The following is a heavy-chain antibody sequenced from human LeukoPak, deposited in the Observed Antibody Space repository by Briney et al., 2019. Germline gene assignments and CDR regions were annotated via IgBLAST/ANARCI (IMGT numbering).Heavy chain of an antibody. CDR1: GFTFSSYA. D-gene: IGHD6-6*01. V-gene: IGHV3-64*01. Sequence: GGSLTLSCAASGFTFSSYAMHWVRQAPGKGLEYVSAISSNGGSTYYANSVKGRFTISRDNSKNTLYLQMGSLRAEDMAVYYCARGSSSSEYYYYYMDVWGKGTTVTVSS. CDR3: ARGSSSSEYYYYYMDV. J-gene: IGHJ6*03. CDR2: ISSNGGST.